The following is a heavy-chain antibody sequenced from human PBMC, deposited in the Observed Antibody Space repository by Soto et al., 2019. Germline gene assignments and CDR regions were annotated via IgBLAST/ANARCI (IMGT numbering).Heavy chain of an antibody. J-gene: IGHJ5*02. CDR1: GGSISSYY. V-gene: IGHV4-59*01. CDR3: ARERSYSRGMVRGPPMNHWFDP. D-gene: IGHD3-10*01. Sequence: QVQLQESGPGLVKPSETLSLTCTVSGGSISSYYWSWIRQPPGKGLEWIGYIYYSGSTNYNPSLKSRVTISVDTSKNQFSLKLSSVTAADTAVYYCARERSYSRGMVRGPPMNHWFDPWGQGTLVTVSS. CDR2: IYYSGST.